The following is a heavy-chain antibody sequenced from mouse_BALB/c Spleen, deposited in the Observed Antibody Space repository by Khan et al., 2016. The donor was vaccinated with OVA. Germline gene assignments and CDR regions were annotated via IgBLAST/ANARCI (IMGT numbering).Heavy chain of an antibody. CDR2: ISPSGRT. Sequence: VQLQESGPGLVKPSQSLSLTCTVTGYSITSDYAWNWIRQFPGNKLGWMGYISPSGRTNYNPAFKSRTTITRDTSKNKSFMQLNSVTTEDTATSDCARDGSRYSYAMDYWGQGTSVTVSS. J-gene: IGHJ4*01. CDR1: GYSITSDYA. V-gene: IGHV3-2*02. CDR3: ARDGSRYSYAMDY. D-gene: IGHD2-3*01.